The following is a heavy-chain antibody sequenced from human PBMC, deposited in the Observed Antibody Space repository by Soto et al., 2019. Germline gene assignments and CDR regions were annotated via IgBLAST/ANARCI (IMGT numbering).Heavy chain of an antibody. D-gene: IGHD3-22*01. Sequence: GGSLRLSCAASGLTFRSYWMHWVRQAPGKGLVWVSRINTDGSVAMYVDSVKGRFTISRDNAKNTLYLHMNSLRAEDTAVYYCARAVNYYDSSPYGYWGQGTLVTVSS. CDR3: ARAVNYYDSSPYGY. J-gene: IGHJ4*02. CDR2: INTDGSVA. V-gene: IGHV3-74*03. CDR1: GLTFRSYW.